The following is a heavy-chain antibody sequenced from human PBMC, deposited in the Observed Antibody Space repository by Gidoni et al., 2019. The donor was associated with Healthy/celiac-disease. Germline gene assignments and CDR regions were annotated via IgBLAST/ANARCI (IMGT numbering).Heavy chain of an antibody. CDR3: ARPTVYYYALYAFDI. V-gene: IGHV1-69*01. CDR1: VRTFISYA. J-gene: IGHJ3*02. Sequence: QVQLVQSGPEVKKPGSSVKVSCKASVRTFISYAISWVRQSPGQGLEWMGGIIPIFGKANYAQKFKGRVTITADESTSTAYMELSSLRSEDTAVYYCARPTVYYYALYAFDIWGQGTMVTVSS. CDR2: IIPIFGKA. D-gene: IGHD3-10*01.